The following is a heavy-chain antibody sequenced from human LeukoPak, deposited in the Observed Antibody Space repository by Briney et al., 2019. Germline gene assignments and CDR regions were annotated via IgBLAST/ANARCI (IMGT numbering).Heavy chain of an antibody. D-gene: IGHD2-2*03. CDR1: GGSFSGYY. CDR2: INHSGST. V-gene: IGHV4-34*01. J-gene: IGHJ5*02. Sequence: SETLSLTCAVYGGSFSGYYWSWIRQPPGKGLEWIGEINHSGSTNYNPSLKSRVTISVDTSKNQFSLKLSSVTAADTAVYYCARGRLVGIVIVSDASNWFDPWGQGTLVTVSS. CDR3: ARGRLVGIVIVSDASNWFDP.